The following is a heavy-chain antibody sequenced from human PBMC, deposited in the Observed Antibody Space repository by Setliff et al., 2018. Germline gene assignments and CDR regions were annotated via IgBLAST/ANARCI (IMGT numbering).Heavy chain of an antibody. V-gene: IGHV3-23*03. CDR2: IYSDGSST. Sequence: GGSLRLSCAASGFTFSNYAMNWVRQAPGKGLEWVSVIYSDGSSTYYGDSVKGRFTISRDNSQNTLYLQMNSLRAEDTAVYYCAKDRPQGVNGRSLDYWGRGALVTRLL. J-gene: IGHJ4*02. D-gene: IGHD3-10*01. CDR1: GFTFSNYA. CDR3: AKDRPQGVNGRSLDY.